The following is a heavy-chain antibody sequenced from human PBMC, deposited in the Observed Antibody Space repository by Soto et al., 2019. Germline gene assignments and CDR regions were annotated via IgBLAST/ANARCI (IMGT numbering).Heavy chain of an antibody. Sequence: ASVKVCCKGSGYTFTSYDIYWVRQATGQGLEWMGWLNPNTGNSGYAQKFQGRITVTSDTSINTVHMELSSLRSEDTAVYYCARRAETNGWNGFGADKYYFDFWGQGTLVTVSS. CDR2: LNPNTGNS. V-gene: IGHV1-8*01. CDR3: ARRAETNGWNGFGADKYYFDF. CDR1: GYTFTSYD. D-gene: IGHD1-1*01. J-gene: IGHJ4*02.